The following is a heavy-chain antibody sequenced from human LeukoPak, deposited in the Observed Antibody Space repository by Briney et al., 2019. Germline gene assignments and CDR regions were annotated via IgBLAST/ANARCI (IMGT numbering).Heavy chain of an antibody. CDR1: GGSISSGSYY. V-gene: IGHV4-61*02. J-gene: IGHJ4*02. CDR2: IYTSGST. Sequence: SQTLSLTCTVSGGSISSGSYYWSWIRQPAGKGLEWIGRIYTSGSTNYNPSLKSRVTISVDTSKNQFSLKLSSVTAADTAVYYCASSGYSSSWSLFDYWGQGTLVTVSS. CDR3: ASSGYSSSWSLFDY. D-gene: IGHD6-13*01.